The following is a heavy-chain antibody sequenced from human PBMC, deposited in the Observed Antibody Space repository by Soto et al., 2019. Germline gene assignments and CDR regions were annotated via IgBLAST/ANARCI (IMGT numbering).Heavy chain of an antibody. Sequence: SETLSLTCTVSGGSISSYYWGWIRQPPGKGLEWIGSIYYSGSTYYNPSLKSRVTISVDTSKNQFSLKLSSVTAADTAVYYCARNPYDFWSGYPYYFDYWGQGTLVTVSS. D-gene: IGHD3-3*01. V-gene: IGHV4-39*01. CDR3: ARNPYDFWSGYPYYFDY. CDR1: GGSISSYY. J-gene: IGHJ4*02. CDR2: IYYSGST.